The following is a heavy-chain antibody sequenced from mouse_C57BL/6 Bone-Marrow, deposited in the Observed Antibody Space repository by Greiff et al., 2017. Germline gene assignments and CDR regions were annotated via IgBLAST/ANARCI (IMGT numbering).Heavy chain of an antibody. D-gene: IGHD2-2*01. CDR1: GFSLTSYG. V-gene: IGHV2-5*01. CDR2: IWRGGST. CDR3: AKSWFMDY. Sequence: VKLMESGPGLVQPSQSLSITCTVSGFSLTSYGVHWVRQSPGKGLEWLGVIWRGGSTDYNAAFMSRLSIRKDNSKSQVFFKMNSLQSDDTAIYYCAKSWFMDYWGQGTSVTVSS. J-gene: IGHJ4*01.